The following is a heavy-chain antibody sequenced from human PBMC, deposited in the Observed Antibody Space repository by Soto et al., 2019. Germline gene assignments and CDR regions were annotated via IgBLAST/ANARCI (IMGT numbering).Heavy chain of an antibody. CDR3: ARHNYGSGSTYFDY. J-gene: IGHJ4*02. V-gene: IGHV4-30-4*08. CDR2: IYYSGST. Sequence: SETLSLTCTVSGDSISSSDYYWSWIRQHPGKGLEWIGYIYYSGSTYYNPSLKSRVTISVDTSKNQFSLKLNSMTAADTAVYYCARHNYGSGSTYFDYWGQGTLVTVSS. CDR1: GDSISSSDYY. D-gene: IGHD3-10*01.